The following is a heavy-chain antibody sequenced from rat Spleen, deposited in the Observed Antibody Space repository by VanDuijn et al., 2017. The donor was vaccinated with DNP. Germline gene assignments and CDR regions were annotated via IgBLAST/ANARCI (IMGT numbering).Heavy chain of an antibody. V-gene: IGHV5-22*01. D-gene: IGHD1-10*01. CDR1: GFTFSDYY. J-gene: IGHJ3*01. CDR3: TRPIYNNHGGFAY. Sequence: EVQLVGSGGGVVRPGRSLQVSCAASGFTFSDYYMAWVRQAPTKGLEWVAYLTYDGAGTYYRDSVKGRFTISRDNAKSTLYLQMNSLTSEDMATYYCTRPIYNNHGGFAYWGQGTLVTVSS. CDR2: LTYDGAGT.